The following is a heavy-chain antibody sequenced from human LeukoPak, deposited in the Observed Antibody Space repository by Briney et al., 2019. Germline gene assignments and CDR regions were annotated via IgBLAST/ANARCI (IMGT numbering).Heavy chain of an antibody. D-gene: IGHD5-12*01. Sequence: GGSLRLSCAASGFTFSSYEMNWVRQAPGKGLEWVSYISSSGSTIYYADSVKGRFTISRDNAKNSLYLQMNSLRAEDTAVYYCASPRGGIVATIYYWGQGTLVTVSS. CDR2: ISSSGSTI. CDR1: GFTFSSYE. CDR3: ASPRGGIVATIYY. V-gene: IGHV3-48*03. J-gene: IGHJ4*02.